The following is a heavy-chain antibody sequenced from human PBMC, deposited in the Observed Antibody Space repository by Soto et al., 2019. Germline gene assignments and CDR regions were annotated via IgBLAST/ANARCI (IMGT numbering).Heavy chain of an antibody. V-gene: IGHV4-59*12. CDR2: ISPSGST. CDR3: ARSKNYAFDS. Sequence: SETLSLTCTVSGGSISSFSWSWIRQPPGKGLEWIGYISPSGSTNFSPSLKSRVTISVDTSKNQFSLILSSVTVADTAVYYCARSKNYAFDSWGQGTLVTVSS. D-gene: IGHD1-7*01. J-gene: IGHJ4*02. CDR1: GGSISSFS.